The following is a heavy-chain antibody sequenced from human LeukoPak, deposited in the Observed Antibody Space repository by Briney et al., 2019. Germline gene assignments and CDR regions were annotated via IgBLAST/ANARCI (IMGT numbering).Heavy chain of an antibody. CDR2: IYYSGST. CDR1: GGSIGSTSYY. J-gene: IGHJ5*02. V-gene: IGHV4-39*07. D-gene: IGHD3-10*01. CDR3: ARDLEPHYYGSGSYRFDWFDP. Sequence: SETLSLTCTVSGGSIGSTSYYRGWIRQPPGKGLEWIGNIYYSGSTYYNPSLKSRVTISVDTSKNQFSLKLSSVTAADTAVYYCARDLEPHYYGSGSYRFDWFDPWGQGTLVTVSS.